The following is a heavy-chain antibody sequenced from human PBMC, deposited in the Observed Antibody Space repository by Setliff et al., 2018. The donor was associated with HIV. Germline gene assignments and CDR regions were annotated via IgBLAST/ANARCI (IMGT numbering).Heavy chain of an antibody. CDR1: GYTFTTYG. Sequence: ASVKVSCKPSGYTFTTYGLSWVRQAPGQGLEWMGWISTYSDETSSSQNLQGRLTMTTDTSTGTAYMELRSLRSDDTAVYYCARACTGYSSGWTVCYYYGMDVWGQGTTVTVSS. J-gene: IGHJ6*02. CDR3: ARACTGYSSGWTVCYYYGMDV. D-gene: IGHD6-19*01. V-gene: IGHV1-18*01. CDR2: ISTYSDET.